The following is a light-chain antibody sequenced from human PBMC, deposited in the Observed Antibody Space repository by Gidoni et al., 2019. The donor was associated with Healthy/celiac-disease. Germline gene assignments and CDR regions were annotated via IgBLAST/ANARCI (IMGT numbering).Light chain of an antibody. CDR1: QSVSSD. CDR2: DAS. Sequence: ELVFTQSPATLSLSPGERATVPCRARQSVSSDLDWYQQKPGQAPRLLIYDASSRANCIPARFSGSGSGTDFTRTISSLEPEDFAVYYCQQRSNWPDTFGGGTKVEIK. J-gene: IGKJ4*01. CDR3: QQRSNWPDT. V-gene: IGKV3-11*01.